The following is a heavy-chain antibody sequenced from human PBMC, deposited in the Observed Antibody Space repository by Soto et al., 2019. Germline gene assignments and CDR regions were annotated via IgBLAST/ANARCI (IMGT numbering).Heavy chain of an antibody. V-gene: IGHV4-4*07. CDR2: IYTSGST. CDR1: GGSISSYY. D-gene: IGHD3-22*01. CDR3: ARGDHYYDSSGYYYRDMDV. Sequence: PSETLSLTCTVSGGSISSYYWSGILQPAGQRLEWIGRIYTSGSTNYNPSLKSRVTMSVDTSKNQFSLKLSSVTAADTAVYYCARGDHYYDSSGYYYRDMDVWGQGTTVTVSS. J-gene: IGHJ6*02.